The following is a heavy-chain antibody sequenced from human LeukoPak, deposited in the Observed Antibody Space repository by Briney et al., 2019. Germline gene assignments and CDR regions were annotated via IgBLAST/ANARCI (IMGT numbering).Heavy chain of an antibody. V-gene: IGHV3-30*02. CDR3: AKDTGSGYSY. Sequence: GGCLRLSCAASGFTFSDYGLHWVRQAPGKGLEWVAFIRYDATNKHYADSVRGRFTISRDNSKNTLYLQMNGLRDEDTAVYYCAKDTGSGYSYWGQGTLVTVSS. CDR1: GFTFSDYG. D-gene: IGHD3-22*01. J-gene: IGHJ4*02. CDR2: IRYDATNK.